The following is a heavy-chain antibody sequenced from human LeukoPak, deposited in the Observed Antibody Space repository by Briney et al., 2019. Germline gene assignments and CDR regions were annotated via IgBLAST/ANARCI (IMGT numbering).Heavy chain of an antibody. CDR3: ARSLVVGATYPYH. CDR2: ISAYNGNT. V-gene: IGHV1-18*01. D-gene: IGHD1-26*01. J-gene: IGHJ5*02. Sequence: GASVKVSCKASGYTFISYGISWVRQAPGQGLEWLGWISAYNGNTNYAQKFQGRVTMTTDTSTSTAYMELRSLRSDDTAVYYCARSLVVGATYPYHWGQGTLVTVSS. CDR1: GYTFISYG.